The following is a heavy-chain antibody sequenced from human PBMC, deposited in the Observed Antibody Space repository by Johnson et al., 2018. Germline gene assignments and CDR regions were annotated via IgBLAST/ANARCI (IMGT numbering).Heavy chain of an antibody. J-gene: IGHJ3*01. V-gene: IGHV4-34*01. D-gene: IGHD2-8*01. CDR3: ARGNPHCINGLCYDPFDV. Sequence: QVQLQQWGAGLLKXSETXSLXCAVYGGSFSGYYWTWNRQPPGTGLEWIGEINHTGSTNYNPSLTSRVTISVDTSKNQFPLELSFVTAADPTWYYWARGNPHCINGLCYDPFDVWGQGTMVTVSS. CDR2: INHTGST. CDR1: GGSFSGYY.